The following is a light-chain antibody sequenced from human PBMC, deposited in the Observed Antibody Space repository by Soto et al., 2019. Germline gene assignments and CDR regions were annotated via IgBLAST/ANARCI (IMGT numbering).Light chain of an antibody. CDR1: SSDVGSYNL. Sequence: QSALTQPVSVSGSPGQSITISCTGTSSDVGSYNLVSWYQQHPGKAPKVMIYEGSKRRSGVSNRFSGSKSGNTASLTISGLQAEDEADYYCCSYAGSSTVVFGGGTKLTVL. J-gene: IGLJ2*01. V-gene: IGLV2-23*01. CDR3: CSYAGSSTVV. CDR2: EGS.